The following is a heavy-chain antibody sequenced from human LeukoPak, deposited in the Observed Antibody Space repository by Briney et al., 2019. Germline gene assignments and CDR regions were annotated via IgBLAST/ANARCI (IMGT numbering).Heavy chain of an antibody. CDR1: GGSISTYY. J-gene: IGHJ6*03. V-gene: IGHV4-59*01. D-gene: IGHD3-10*01. Sequence: SETLSLTCTVSGGSISTYYWSWVRQPPGKGLEWIGYGYYSGSADYIPSLKSRVTISVDTSKNQFSLKLTSVTAVDTAVYYCVRSADRVIRGAPPYYYYYMDVWGKGTTVTVSS. CDR3: VRSADRVIRGAPPYYYYYMDV. CDR2: GYYSGSA.